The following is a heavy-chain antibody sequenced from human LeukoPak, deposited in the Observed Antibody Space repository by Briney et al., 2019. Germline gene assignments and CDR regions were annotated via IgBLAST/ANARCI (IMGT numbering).Heavy chain of an antibody. CDR2: ISSSSSYI. CDR1: GFTFSSYS. V-gene: IGHV3-21*01. J-gene: IGHJ4*02. CDR3: ATHLYSSSFDY. D-gene: IGHD6-13*01. Sequence: TGGSLRLSCAASGFTFSSYSMNWVRQAPGKGLEWVSSISSSSSYIYCADSVKGRFTISRDNAKNSLYLQMNSLRAEDTAVYYCATHLYSSSFDYWGQGTLVTVSS.